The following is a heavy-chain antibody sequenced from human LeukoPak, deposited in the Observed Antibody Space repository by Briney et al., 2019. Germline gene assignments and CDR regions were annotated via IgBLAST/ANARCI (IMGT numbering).Heavy chain of an antibody. J-gene: IGHJ5*02. D-gene: IGHD3-3*01. Sequence: PGASLRLSCAASGFTFSSYAMSWVRQAPGKGLEWVSAVSGSGGSTYYADSVKGRFTISRDNSKNTLYLQMNSLRAEDTAVYYCAKVGGDYDFWSGVPKWFDPWGQRTLVTVSS. CDR3: AKVGGDYDFWSGVPKWFDP. CDR1: GFTFSSYA. V-gene: IGHV3-23*01. CDR2: VSGSGGST.